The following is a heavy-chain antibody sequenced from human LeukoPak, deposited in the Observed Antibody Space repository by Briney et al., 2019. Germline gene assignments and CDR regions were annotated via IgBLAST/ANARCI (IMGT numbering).Heavy chain of an antibody. CDR3: AREGYYGSGSPPSLYFDY. D-gene: IGHD3-10*01. V-gene: IGHV3-30*03. CDR1: GGSIRSSYY. J-gene: IGHJ4*02. Sequence: LSLTCTVSGGSIRSSYYYWGWVRQAPGKGLEWVAVTSSDLNVKVYADSVKGRFTISRDNYRSTLYLQMNSLRPEDTAIYYCAREGYYGSGSPPSLYFDYWGQGTLVTVSS. CDR2: TSSDLNVK.